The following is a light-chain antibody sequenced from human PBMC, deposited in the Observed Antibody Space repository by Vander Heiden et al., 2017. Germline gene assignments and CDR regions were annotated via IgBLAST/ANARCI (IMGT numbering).Light chain of an antibody. CDR1: QSVTNNY. J-gene: IGKJ2*01. CDR3: QHYGSSPPFT. Sequence: EIVLTQSPGTLSLSPGERATLSCRASQSVTNNYLAWYQQKPGQAPRLLIYRAFNRATGIPDRFSGSGSGTDFTLTIGRLEPEDFAVYYCQHYGSSPPFTFGQGTKLEIK. CDR2: RAF. V-gene: IGKV3-20*01.